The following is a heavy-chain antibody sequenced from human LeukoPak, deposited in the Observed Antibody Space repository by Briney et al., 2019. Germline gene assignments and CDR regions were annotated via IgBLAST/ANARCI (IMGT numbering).Heavy chain of an antibody. V-gene: IGHV1-69*05. D-gene: IGHD2-15*01. Sequence: WASVKVSCKASGGTFSSYAISWVRQAPGQGLEWMGRIIPIFGTANYAQKFQGRVTITTDDSTSTAYMELSSLRSEDTAVYYCARVPFPGGGSDYWGQGTLVTVSS. CDR3: ARVPFPGGGSDY. CDR1: GGTFSSYA. CDR2: IIPIFGTA. J-gene: IGHJ4*02.